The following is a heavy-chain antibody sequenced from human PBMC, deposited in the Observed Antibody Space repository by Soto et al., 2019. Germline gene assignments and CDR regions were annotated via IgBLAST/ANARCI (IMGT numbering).Heavy chain of an antibody. D-gene: IGHD6-19*01. CDR3: AKSMDGSANGMCV. J-gene: IGHJ6*02. Sequence: EVQLVESGGGLVQPGRSLRLSCAASGLSFDDYAMHWVRQVPGKGLEWVSGISWNGGSIGYADSVKGRFSISRDNANNSLYLQMSSLSFESKDLCCCAKSMDGSANGMCVWVQEPTVTVSS. CDR2: ISWNGGSI. V-gene: IGHV3-9*01. CDR1: GLSFDDYA.